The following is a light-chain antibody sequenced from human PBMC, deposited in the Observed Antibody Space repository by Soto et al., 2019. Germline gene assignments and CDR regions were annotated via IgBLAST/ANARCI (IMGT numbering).Light chain of an antibody. CDR1: QSIGTS. Sequence: DIQMTQSPSTLSASVGDRVTITCRASQSIGTSLAWHQQKPGKAPRFLIYDASTLESGVPSRFSGSGSGTEFTLTIRSLQPDDFGTYYCQQCYSYYSFGQGTKLEIK. J-gene: IGKJ2*03. V-gene: IGKV1-5*01. CDR3: QQCYSYYS. CDR2: DAS.